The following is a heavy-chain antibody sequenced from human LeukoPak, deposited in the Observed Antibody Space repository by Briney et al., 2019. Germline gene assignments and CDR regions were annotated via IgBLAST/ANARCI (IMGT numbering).Heavy chain of an antibody. CDR3: AKVAMIVVVGNWFDP. D-gene: IGHD3-22*01. Sequence: GGSLRLSCAASGFTFSSYAMSWIRQAPGEGLEWVSAISGSGGSTYYADSVKGRFTISRDNSKNTLYLQMNSLRAEDTAVYYCAKVAMIVVVGNWFDPWGQGTLVTVSS. V-gene: IGHV3-23*01. J-gene: IGHJ5*02. CDR2: ISGSGGST. CDR1: GFTFSSYA.